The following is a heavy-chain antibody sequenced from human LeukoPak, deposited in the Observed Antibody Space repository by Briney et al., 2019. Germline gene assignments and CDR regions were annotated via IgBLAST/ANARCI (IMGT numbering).Heavy chain of an antibody. V-gene: IGHV4-59*01. Sequence: SETLTLTCTVSGGSISSYYWSWIRQPPGKGLEWIGYIYYSGSTNYNPSLKSRVTISVDTSKNQFSLKLSSVTAADTAVYYCARVEYSSGWWFDYWGQGTLVTVSS. CDR1: GGSISSYY. J-gene: IGHJ4*02. CDR3: ARVEYSSGWWFDY. CDR2: IYYSGST. D-gene: IGHD6-19*01.